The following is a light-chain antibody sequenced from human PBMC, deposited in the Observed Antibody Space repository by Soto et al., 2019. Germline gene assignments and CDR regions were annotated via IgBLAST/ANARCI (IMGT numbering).Light chain of an antibody. CDR2: KAS. CDR3: QQSFT. J-gene: IGKJ3*01. Sequence: DIQMTQSPSTLSASVGDRVTITCRASQSISSWLAWYQQKPGKTPKLLIYKASSLESGVPSMFSGSGSGTELTLTISSLQPDDFAHYYSQQSFTFGPGTKVDIK. V-gene: IGKV1-5*03. CDR1: QSISSW.